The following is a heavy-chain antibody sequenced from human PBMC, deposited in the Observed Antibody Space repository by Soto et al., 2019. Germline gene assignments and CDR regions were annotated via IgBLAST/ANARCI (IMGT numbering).Heavy chain of an antibody. J-gene: IGHJ4*02. V-gene: IGHV3-30-3*01. CDR3: AREYSSSSAAFDY. Sequence: QVQLVESGGGVVQPGRSLRLSCAASGFTFSSYAMHCVRQAPGKGLEGVAVISYDASNKYYADSVKGRFTISRDTSKNTLYLQMNSLRAEDTAVSYCAREYSSSSAAFDYWVQGTIVTVSS. CDR1: GFTFSSYA. D-gene: IGHD6-13*01. CDR2: ISYDASNK.